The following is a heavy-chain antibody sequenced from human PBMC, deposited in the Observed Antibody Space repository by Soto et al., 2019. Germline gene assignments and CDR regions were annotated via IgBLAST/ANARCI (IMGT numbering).Heavy chain of an antibody. D-gene: IGHD1-26*01. Sequence: QVQLVESGGDVVQPGRSLRLSCAASGFTFSNYGMHWARQAPGKGLEWVAAILYDGSNKYYADSVKGRFTISRDNSKNTLYLQMKSLGAEDTAVYYCAGGTYYSDYCGQGTLVTVSS. CDR1: GFTFSNYG. J-gene: IGHJ4*02. V-gene: IGHV3-33*08. CDR2: ILYDGSNK. CDR3: AGGTYYSDY.